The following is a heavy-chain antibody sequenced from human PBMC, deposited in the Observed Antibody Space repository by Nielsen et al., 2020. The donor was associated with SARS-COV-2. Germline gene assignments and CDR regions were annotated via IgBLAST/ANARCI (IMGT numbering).Heavy chain of an antibody. CDR3: ARRRITMVRGVSTASWFDP. Sequence: SETLSLTCTVSGYSISSGYYWGWIRQPPGKGLEWIGSIYHSGRSYYNPSLKSRVTISVDTSKNQFSLKLSSVTAADTAVYYCARRRITMVRGVSTASWFDPWGQGTLVTVSS. D-gene: IGHD3-10*01. J-gene: IGHJ5*02. CDR1: GYSISSGYY. CDR2: IYHSGRS. V-gene: IGHV4-38-2*02.